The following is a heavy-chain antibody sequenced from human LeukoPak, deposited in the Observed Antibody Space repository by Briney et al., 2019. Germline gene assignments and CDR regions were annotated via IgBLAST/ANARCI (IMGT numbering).Heavy chain of an antibody. CDR3: ARVTISGVVITDY. CDR2: VNPNSGGT. V-gene: IGHV1-2*06. CDR1: GYTFTGYY. D-gene: IGHD3-3*01. Sequence: ASVKVSCKASGYTFTGYYMHWVRQAPGQGLEWMGRVNPNSGGTNYAQKFQGRVTMTRDTSISTAYMELSRLRSDDTAVYYCARVTISGVVITDYWGQGTLVTVSS. J-gene: IGHJ4*02.